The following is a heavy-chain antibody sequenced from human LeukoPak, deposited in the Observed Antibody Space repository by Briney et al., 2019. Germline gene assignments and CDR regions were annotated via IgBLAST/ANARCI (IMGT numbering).Heavy chain of an antibody. CDR1: GGSFSGYY. D-gene: IGHD3-3*02. CDR2: INHSGST. V-gene: IGHV4-34*01. J-gene: IGHJ5*02. CDR3: ARDIPHFWSGYSGFDP. Sequence: SETLSLTCAVYGGSFSGYYWSWIRQPPGKGLEWIGEINHSGSTNYNPSLKSRVTISVDTSKNQFSLKLSSVTAADTAVYYCARDIPHFWSGYSGFDPWGQGTLVTVSS.